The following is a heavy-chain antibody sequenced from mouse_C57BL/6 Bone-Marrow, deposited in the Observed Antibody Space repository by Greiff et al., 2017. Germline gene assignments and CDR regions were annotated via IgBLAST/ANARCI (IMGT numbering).Heavy chain of an antibody. CDR3: ARDYGSSYWYFDV. CDR1: GYTFTSYD. V-gene: IGHV1-85*01. D-gene: IGHD1-1*01. Sequence: QVQLQQSGPELVKPGASVKLSCKASGYTFTSYDINWVKQRPGQGLEWFGWIYPRDGSTKYNEKFKGKAKLTVDTSSRTAYMELHSLTSEDSAVYFCARDYGSSYWYFDVWGTGTTVTVSS. J-gene: IGHJ1*03. CDR2: IYPRDGST.